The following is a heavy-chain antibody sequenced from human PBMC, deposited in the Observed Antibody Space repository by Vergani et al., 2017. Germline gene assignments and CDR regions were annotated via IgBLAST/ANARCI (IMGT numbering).Heavy chain of an antibody. CDR1: GFTVSSNY. J-gene: IGHJ3*02. V-gene: IGHV3-53*01. CDR3: ASGVCGGDCYPGDAFDI. Sequence: EVQLVESGGGLIQPGGSLRLSCAASGFTVSSNYMSWVRQAPGKGLEWVSVIYSGGSTYYADSVKGRFTISRDNAKNSLYLQMNSLRAEDTAVYYCASGVCGGDCYPGDAFDIWGQGTMVTVSS. CDR2: IYSGGST. D-gene: IGHD2-21*02.